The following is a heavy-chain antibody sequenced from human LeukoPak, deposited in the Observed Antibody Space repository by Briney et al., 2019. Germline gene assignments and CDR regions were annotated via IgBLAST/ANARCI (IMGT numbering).Heavy chain of an antibody. CDR1: GGSISSYY. CDR2: IYYSGST. D-gene: IGHD2-2*01. Sequence: TSETLSLTCTVSGGSISSYYWSWIRQPPGKGLEWIGYIYYSGSTNYNPSLKSRVIISVDTSKNQFSLKLSSVTAADTAVYYCASTYCSSTSCPGEVWFDPWGQGTLVTVSS. CDR3: ASTYCSSTSCPGEVWFDP. V-gene: IGHV4-59*01. J-gene: IGHJ5*02.